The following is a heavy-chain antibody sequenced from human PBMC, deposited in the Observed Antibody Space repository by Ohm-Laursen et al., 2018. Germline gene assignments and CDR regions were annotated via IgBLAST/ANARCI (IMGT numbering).Heavy chain of an antibody. D-gene: IGHD2-2*01. V-gene: IGHV3-72*01. CDR2: IRNKANSYSTDNYST. J-gene: IGHJ5*02. Sequence: SLRLSCAASGLTFSDYYMSWVRQAPGKGLEWVGRIRNKANSYSTDNYSTEYAASVKGRFAISRDDSKNSVYLQMNSLETEDTAVYYCASLGRCATTSCFDLHSWGQGTLVTVSS. CDR1: GLTFSDYY. CDR3: ASLGRCATTSCFDLHS.